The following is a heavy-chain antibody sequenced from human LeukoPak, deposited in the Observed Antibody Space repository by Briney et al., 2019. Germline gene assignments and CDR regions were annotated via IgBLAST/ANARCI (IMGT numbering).Heavy chain of an antibody. CDR2: IYYSGST. V-gene: IGHV4-39*01. CDR3: AGITIFGVVLY. Sequence: PSETLSLTCTVSGGSISSSSYYWGWIRQPPGKRPEWIGSIYYSGSTYYNPSLKSRVTISVDTSKNQFSLKLSSVTAADTAVYYCAGITIFGVVLYWGQGTLVTVSS. J-gene: IGHJ4*02. D-gene: IGHD3-3*01. CDR1: GGSISSSSYY.